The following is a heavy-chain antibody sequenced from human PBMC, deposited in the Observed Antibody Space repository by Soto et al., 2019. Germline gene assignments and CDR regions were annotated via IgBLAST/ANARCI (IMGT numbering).Heavy chain of an antibody. Sequence: EVRLLEAGGGLKQPGGSLRLSCAASGFTFKESAMNWVRQAPGKGLEWVASISDTGASTWYAESVRGRLSISRDNSKNTLYLQMNSMRGEDTAVYYCAKGRGSGWAWYFDNWGQGTLVTVSS. J-gene: IGHJ4*02. D-gene: IGHD6-19*01. CDR1: GFTFKESA. V-gene: IGHV3-23*01. CDR2: ISDTGAST. CDR3: AKGRGSGWAWYFDN.